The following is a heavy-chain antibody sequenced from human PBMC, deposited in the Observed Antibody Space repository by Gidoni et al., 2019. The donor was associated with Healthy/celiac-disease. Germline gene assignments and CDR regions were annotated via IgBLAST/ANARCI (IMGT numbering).Heavy chain of an antibody. Sequence: QVQLVQSGAEVKKPGASVTVSCKASGYTFTSYARHWVRHAPGQRLEWMGWINAGNCNTKYSQKFQGRVTITRDTSASTAYMELSSLRSEDTAVYYCARVEGQSNPYYYYYGMDVWGQGTTVTVSS. J-gene: IGHJ6*02. V-gene: IGHV1-3*01. CDR3: ARVEGQSNPYYYYYGMDV. CDR2: INAGNCNT. D-gene: IGHD1-1*01. CDR1: GYTFTSYA.